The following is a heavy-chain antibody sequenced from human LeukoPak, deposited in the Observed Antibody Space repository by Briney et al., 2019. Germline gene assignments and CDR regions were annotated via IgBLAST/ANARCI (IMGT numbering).Heavy chain of an antibody. Sequence: ASVKVSCKASGVTFSSYAISWVRQAPGQGLGWMGGIIPIFGTANYAQKFQGRVTITTDESTSTAYMELSSLRSEDTALYYCARGRRDGYKEPFDYWGQGTLVTVAS. CDR3: ARGRRDGYKEPFDY. J-gene: IGHJ4*02. D-gene: IGHD5-24*01. V-gene: IGHV1-69*05. CDR2: IIPIFGTA. CDR1: GVTFSSYA.